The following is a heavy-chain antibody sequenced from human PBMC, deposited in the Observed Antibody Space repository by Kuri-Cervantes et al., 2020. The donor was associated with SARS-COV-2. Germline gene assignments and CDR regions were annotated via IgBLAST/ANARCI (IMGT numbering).Heavy chain of an antibody. Sequence: SETLSLTCTVSGGSISSGDYYWSWIRQPPGKGLEWIGYIYYSGSTYYNPSLKSRVTISVDTSKNQFSLKLSSVTAADTAVYYCARGKFYYYGSGRALSSNWFDPWGQGTLVTVSS. J-gene: IGHJ5*02. D-gene: IGHD3-10*01. CDR3: ARGKFYYYGSGRALSSNWFDP. V-gene: IGHV4-30-4*08. CDR2: IYYSGST. CDR1: GGSISSGDYY.